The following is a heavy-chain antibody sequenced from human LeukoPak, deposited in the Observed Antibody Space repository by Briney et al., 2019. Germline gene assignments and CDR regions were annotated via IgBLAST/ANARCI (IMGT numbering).Heavy chain of an antibody. CDR1: GFTFNSYW. J-gene: IGHJ4*02. V-gene: IGHV3-7*04. Sequence: GGALRLSCVASGFTFNSYWMSWVRQAPGKGLEWVANIKPDGSEEYYVDSVKDRFTISRDNAKNSLYLQMNGLRAEDTAVYYCSGDPGDYWGQGTLVTVSS. CDR3: SGDPGDY. CDR2: IKPDGSEE. D-gene: IGHD7-27*01.